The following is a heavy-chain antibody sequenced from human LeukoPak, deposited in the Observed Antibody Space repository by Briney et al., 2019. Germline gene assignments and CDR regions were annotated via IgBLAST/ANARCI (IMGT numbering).Heavy chain of an antibody. CDR3: ARSGGSSSWYYYYYGMDV. Sequence: SETLSLACTVSGGSISSYYWSWIRQPPGKGLEWIGYIYYSGSTNYNPSLKSRVTISVDTSKIQFSLKLSSVTAADTAVYYCARSGGSSSWYYYYYGMDVWAKGPRSPSP. CDR2: IYYSGST. J-gene: IGHJ6*02. D-gene: IGHD6-13*01. CDR1: GGSISSYY. V-gene: IGHV4-59*08.